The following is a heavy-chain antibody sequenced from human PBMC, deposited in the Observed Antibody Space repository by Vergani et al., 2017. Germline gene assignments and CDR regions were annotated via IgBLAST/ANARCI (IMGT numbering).Heavy chain of an antibody. CDR1: GGSFSGYY. V-gene: IGHV4-34*01. CDR3: AGIHSSSSWGSHWFDP. J-gene: IGHJ5*02. CDR2: INHSGST. D-gene: IGHD6-6*01. Sequence: QVQLQQWGAGLLKPSETLSLTCAVYGGSFSGYYWSWIRQPPGKGLEWIGVINHSGSTNYNPSLKSRVTISVDTSKIQFSLKLSSVTAADTAVYYCAGIHSSSSWGSHWFDPWGQGTLVTVSS.